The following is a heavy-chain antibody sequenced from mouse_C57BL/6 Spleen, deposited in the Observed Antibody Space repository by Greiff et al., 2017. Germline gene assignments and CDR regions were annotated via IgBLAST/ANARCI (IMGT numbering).Heavy chain of an antibody. Sequence: SQRRRLEPERLNPAASVKISGKPFGTSFTDYNMNWVNRSKGKRLEWIGVINPNYGTTSYNQNFKGKATLTVDQSSSTAYMQLNSLTSEDSAVYYCAREENYYGSSSYYAMDYWGQGTSVTVSS. D-gene: IGHD1-1*01. CDR2: INPNYGTT. J-gene: IGHJ4*01. CDR3: AREENYYGSSSYYAMDY. V-gene: IGHV1-39*01. CDR1: GTSFTDYN.